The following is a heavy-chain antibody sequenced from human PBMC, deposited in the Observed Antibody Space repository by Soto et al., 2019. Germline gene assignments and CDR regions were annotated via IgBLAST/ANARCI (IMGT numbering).Heavy chain of an antibody. CDR1: GFTFSSYG. D-gene: IGHD6-13*01. CDR3: AKAAGAVEYYYYYYGMDV. CDR2: ISYDGSNK. Sequence: QVQLVESGGGVVQPGRSLRLSCAASGFTFSSYGMHWVRQAPGKGLEWVAVISYDGSNKYYADSVKGRFTISRDNSKNTLYLQMNSLRAEDTAVYYCAKAAGAVEYYYYYYGMDVWGQGTTVTVSS. V-gene: IGHV3-30*18. J-gene: IGHJ6*02.